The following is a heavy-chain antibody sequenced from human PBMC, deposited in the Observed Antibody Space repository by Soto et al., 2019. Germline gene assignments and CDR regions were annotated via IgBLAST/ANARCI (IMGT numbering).Heavy chain of an antibody. J-gene: IGHJ6*02. V-gene: IGHV3-7*01. Sequence: GGSLRLSCVASGFTFTSYWMSWVRQAPGKGLEWVANIKGDGSEKKYVDSVKGRFTISRDNAHNSVSLQMNSLRAEDTALYYCGRDEVRNGVGVWGQGTTVTVSS. CDR1: GFTFTSYW. CDR3: GRDEVRNGVGV. CDR2: IKGDGSEK.